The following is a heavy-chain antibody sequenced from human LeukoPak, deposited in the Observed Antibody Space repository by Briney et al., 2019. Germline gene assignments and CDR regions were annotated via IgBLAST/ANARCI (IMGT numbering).Heavy chain of an antibody. V-gene: IGHV3-33*01. J-gene: IGHJ4*02. D-gene: IGHD2-15*01. Sequence: GGSLRLSCAASGFTFSSYGMHWVRQAPGKGLEWVAVIWYDGSNKYYADSVKGRFTISRDNSKNTLYLQMNSLRAEDTAVYYCARGRYGYDYFDYWGQGTLVTVSS. CDR1: GFTFSSYG. CDR3: ARGRYGYDYFDY. CDR2: IWYDGSNK.